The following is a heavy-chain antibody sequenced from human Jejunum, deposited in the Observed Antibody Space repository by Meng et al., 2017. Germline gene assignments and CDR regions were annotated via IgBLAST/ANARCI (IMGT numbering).Heavy chain of an antibody. Sequence: QVQMLESGPGLVKPSETLSLTCTVSGGSITSTTNYWGWIRQPPGKALEWIGSIYYSGSTHYNPSLKSRVIVSIDTSKDQFSLTLTSAAAADTAMYYCARNKTRGFFDIWGQGTLVTVSS. CDR2: IYYSGST. D-gene: IGHD1/OR15-1a*01. CDR3: ARNKTRGFFDI. J-gene: IGHJ4*02. V-gene: IGHV4-39*01. CDR1: GGSITSTTNY.